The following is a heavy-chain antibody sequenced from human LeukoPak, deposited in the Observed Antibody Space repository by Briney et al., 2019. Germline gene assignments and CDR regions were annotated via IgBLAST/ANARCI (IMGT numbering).Heavy chain of an antibody. CDR3: ARDKGDYDTSGSLFVF. Sequence: GGSLRLSCATSGFTFSNYGMHWVRQAPGKGLEWVANIKQDGSEKYYVDSVKGRFTISRDNAKNSLYLQMNSLRAEDTAVYYCARDKGDYDTSGSLFVFGGQGTLVTVSS. D-gene: IGHD3-22*01. CDR1: GFTFSNYG. CDR2: IKQDGSEK. V-gene: IGHV3-7*03. J-gene: IGHJ4*02.